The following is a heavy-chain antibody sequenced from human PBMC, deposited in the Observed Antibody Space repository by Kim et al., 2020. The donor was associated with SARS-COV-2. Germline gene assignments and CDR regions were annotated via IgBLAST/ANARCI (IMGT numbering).Heavy chain of an antibody. D-gene: IGHD1-1*01. J-gene: IGHJ4*02. V-gene: IGHV3-7*03. CDR3: ARDNKGGPSGSPFDC. CDR2: IKQDGSEK. CDR1: GFTFSNYW. Sequence: GGSLRLSCAASGFTFSNYWMSWVRQAPGKGLEWVGNIKQDGSEKYYMDSVEGRFTISRDNAKNSLYLQMNSLRAEDTAVYYCARDNKGGPSGSPFDCWGQGALVTVSS.